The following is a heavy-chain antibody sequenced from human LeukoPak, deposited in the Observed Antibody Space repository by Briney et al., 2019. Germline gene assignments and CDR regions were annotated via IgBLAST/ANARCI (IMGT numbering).Heavy chain of an antibody. V-gene: IGHV4-39*07. D-gene: IGHD7-27*01. Sequence: SETLSLTCTVSGGSINSGSYFWGWVRQPPGKGLEWIGSIYYSGSTHYNPSLKSRVTISSDTSRNQFSLKLSSVTAADTAVYYCTRDLGNWDIDYWGQGTLVTVSS. CDR3: TRDLGNWDIDY. CDR1: GGSINSGSYF. J-gene: IGHJ4*02. CDR2: IYYSGST.